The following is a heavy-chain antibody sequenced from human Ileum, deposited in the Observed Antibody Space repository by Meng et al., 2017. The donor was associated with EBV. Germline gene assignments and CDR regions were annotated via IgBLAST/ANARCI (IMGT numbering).Heavy chain of an antibody. V-gene: IGHV4-61*08. CDR2: VNYNGDS. Sequence: VQLQQSGPGLVGPSDTLSPTCTVSGASVTSSGYYWSWLRQSPGKGLEWLGYVNYNGDSTYNPSLKSRVTIFIDTSKKQFYLNLTSATAADTAIYYCARDLRVGGAFDYWGQGTLVTVSS. D-gene: IGHD1-26*01. CDR3: ARDLRVGGAFDY. J-gene: IGHJ4*02. CDR1: GASVTSSGYY.